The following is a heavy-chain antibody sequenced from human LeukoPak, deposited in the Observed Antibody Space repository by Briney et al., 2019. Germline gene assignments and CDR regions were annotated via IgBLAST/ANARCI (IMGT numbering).Heavy chain of an antibody. CDR2: INHSGST. D-gene: IGHD6-19*01. V-gene: IGHV4-34*01. Sequence: SETLSLTCAVYGGSFSGYYWSWIRQPPGKGLEWIGEINHSGSTNYNPSLKSRVTISVDTSKNQFSLKLSSVTAADTAVYYCARRGRRWLGSGYYYYMDVWGKGTTVTISS. J-gene: IGHJ6*03. CDR1: GGSFSGYY. CDR3: ARRGRRWLGSGYYYYMDV.